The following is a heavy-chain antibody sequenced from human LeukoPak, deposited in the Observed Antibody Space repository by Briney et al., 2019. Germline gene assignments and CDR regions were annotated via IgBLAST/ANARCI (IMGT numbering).Heavy chain of an antibody. CDR3: ARQDGGYYYYYYVDV. V-gene: IGHV4-39*01. J-gene: IGHJ6*03. Sequence: PSETLSLTCTVSGGSISSSSYYWGWIRQPPGKGLEWIGSIYYSGSTYYNPSLKSRVTISVDTSKNQFSLKLSSVTAADTAVYHCARQDGGYYYYYYVDVWGKGTTVTVSS. CDR2: IYYSGST. CDR1: GGSISSSSYY.